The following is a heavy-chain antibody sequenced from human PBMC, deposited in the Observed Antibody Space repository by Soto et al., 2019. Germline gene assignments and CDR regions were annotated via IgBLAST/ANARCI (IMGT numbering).Heavy chain of an antibody. Sequence: GASVKVSCKASGYTFTSYGISWVRQAPGQGLEWMGWINAGNGNTKFSQKFQGRVTITRDTSASTAYMELRGLRSEDTAVYYCAILGTYYFDNSDNYFDFWGQGTLVTVS. CDR3: AILGTYYFDNSDNYFDF. V-gene: IGHV1-3*01. CDR1: GYTFTSYG. J-gene: IGHJ4*02. CDR2: INAGNGNT. D-gene: IGHD3-22*01.